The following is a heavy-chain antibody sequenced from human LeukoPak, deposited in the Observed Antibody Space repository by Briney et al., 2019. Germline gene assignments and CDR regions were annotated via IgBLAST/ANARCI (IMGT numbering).Heavy chain of an antibody. CDR2: INHSGST. Sequence: PSETLSLTCAVYGGSFSGYYWSWIRQPPGKGLEWIGEINHSGSTNYNPSLKSRVTLSVDTSKNQFSLKLSSVTAADTAVYYCAREGIAAPDYWGQGTLVTVSS. J-gene: IGHJ4*02. CDR1: GGSFSGYY. D-gene: IGHD6-6*01. V-gene: IGHV4-34*01. CDR3: AREGIAAPDY.